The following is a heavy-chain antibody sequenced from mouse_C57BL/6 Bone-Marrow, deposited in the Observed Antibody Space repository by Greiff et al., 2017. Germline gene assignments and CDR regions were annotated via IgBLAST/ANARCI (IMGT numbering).Heavy chain of an antibody. CDR3: ARRSYRGAMDY. Sequence: DVMLVESGGGLVQPGGSLKLSCAASGFTFSDYGMAWVRQAPRTGPEWVAFISNLAYSIYYADTVTGRFTISRENAKNTLYLEMSSLRSEDTAMYYCARRSYRGAMDYWGQGTSVTVSS. CDR1: GFTFSDYG. V-gene: IGHV5-15*04. CDR2: ISNLAYSI. J-gene: IGHJ4*01. D-gene: IGHD1-1*01.